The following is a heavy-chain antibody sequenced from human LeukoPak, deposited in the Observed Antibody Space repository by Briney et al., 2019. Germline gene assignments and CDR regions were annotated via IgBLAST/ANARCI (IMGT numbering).Heavy chain of an antibody. CDR3: ARGGDYVFDYYYGMDV. CDR1: GYTFTSYA. J-gene: IGHJ6*02. CDR2: INAGNGNT. D-gene: IGHD4-17*01. V-gene: IGHV1-3*01. Sequence: ASVKVSCKASGYTFTSYAMHWVRQAPGQRLKWMGWINAGNGNTKYSQKFQGRVTITRDTSASTAYMELSSLRSEDTAVYYCARGGDYVFDYYYGMDVWGQGTTVTVSS.